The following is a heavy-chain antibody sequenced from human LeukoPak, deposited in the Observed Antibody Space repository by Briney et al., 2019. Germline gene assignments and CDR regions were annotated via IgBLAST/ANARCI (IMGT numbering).Heavy chain of an antibody. Sequence: SETLSLTCTVSGGSISSYYWSWIRQPPGKGLEWIGYIYYSGSTNYNPSLKSRVTISVDTSKNQFSLRLSSVTAADTAVYYCARHRIGDSRCSDCWGQGTLVTVSS. V-gene: IGHV4-59*08. CDR2: IYYSGST. CDR1: GGSISSYY. J-gene: IGHJ4*02. CDR3: ARHRIGDSRCSDC. D-gene: IGHD3-16*01.